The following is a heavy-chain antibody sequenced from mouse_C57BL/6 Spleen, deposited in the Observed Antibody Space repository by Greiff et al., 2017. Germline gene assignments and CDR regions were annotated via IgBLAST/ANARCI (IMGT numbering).Heavy chain of an antibody. CDR1: GYTFTSYW. CDR2: IHPNSGST. CDR3: ASEDYDYVYAMDY. J-gene: IGHJ4*01. D-gene: IGHD2-4*01. V-gene: IGHV1-64*01. Sequence: QVQLQQPGAELVKPGASVKLSCKASGYTFTSYWMHWVKQRPGQGLEWIGMIHPNSGSTNYNEKFKGKATLTVDKSSSTAYMQLSSLTSEDSAVYYCASEDYDYVYAMDYWGQGTSVTVSS.